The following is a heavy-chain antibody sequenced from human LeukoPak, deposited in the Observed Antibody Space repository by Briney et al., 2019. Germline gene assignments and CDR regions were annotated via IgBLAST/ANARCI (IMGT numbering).Heavy chain of an antibody. CDR2: TYYRGKRNN. J-gene: IGHJ3*01. Sequence: SPTLSLTCAISGDSVSNNNKAWNWLRQSQARGLEWLGRTYYRGKRNNDYARCVMSLISVDPDTSKNQFSLHLISVTPDDTAVYYCARGYAFDLWGQGTMVTVSS. CDR1: GDSVSNNNKA. V-gene: IGHV6-1*01. CDR3: ARGYAFDL.